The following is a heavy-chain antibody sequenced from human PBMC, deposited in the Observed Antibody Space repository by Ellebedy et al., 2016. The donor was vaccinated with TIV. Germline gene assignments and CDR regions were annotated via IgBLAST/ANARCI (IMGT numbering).Heavy chain of an antibody. CDR2: MNPGTGGT. V-gene: IGHV1-2*02. Sequence: AASVKVSCKASGYTFTGYYLHWIREAPGQGLEWLGWMNPGTGGTNYAEKFQGRVIMTRDASIRTAFMELSRLMFDDTAVYYCVRDVGGSYGFDHWGQGTLVTVS. J-gene: IGHJ4*02. CDR1: GYTFTGYY. CDR3: VRDVGGSYGFDH. D-gene: IGHD1-1*01.